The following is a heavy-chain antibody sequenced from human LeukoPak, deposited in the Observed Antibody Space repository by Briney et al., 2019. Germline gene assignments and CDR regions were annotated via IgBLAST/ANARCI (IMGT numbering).Heavy chain of an antibody. CDR2: IYYSGST. V-gene: IGHV4-59*08. CDR1: GGSISSYY. D-gene: IGHD2-15*01. J-gene: IGHJ4*02. CDR3: ARWNGYFSGGSCFEFDY. Sequence: SETLSLTCTVSGGSISSYYWSWIRQPPGKGLEWIGYIYYSGSTNYNPSLKSRVTISVDTSKNQFSLKLSSVTAADTAVYYCARWNGYFSGGSCFEFDYWGQGTLVTVSS.